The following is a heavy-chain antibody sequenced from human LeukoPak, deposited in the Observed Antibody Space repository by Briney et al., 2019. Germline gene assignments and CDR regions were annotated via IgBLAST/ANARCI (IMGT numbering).Heavy chain of an antibody. V-gene: IGHV3-23*01. Sequence: GGSLRLSCAASGFTVSSNYAMSWVRQAPGKGLEWVSGISASGGNPYYADSVKGRFTISRDNSENTLNLQMNSLRAEDTAVYYCAKARAGDITAAFNYWGQGTLVTVSS. CDR1: GFTVSSNYA. CDR3: AKARAGDITAAFNY. J-gene: IGHJ4*02. CDR2: ISASGGNP. D-gene: IGHD6-13*01.